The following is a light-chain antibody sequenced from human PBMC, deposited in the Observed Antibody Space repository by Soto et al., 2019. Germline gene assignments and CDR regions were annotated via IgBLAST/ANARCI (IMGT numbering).Light chain of an antibody. V-gene: IGLV2-23*03. J-gene: IGLJ7*01. CDR3: CSYAGSSTFGAV. Sequence: QSALTQPASVSGSPGQSITISCTGTSSDVGSYNLVSWYQQHPGKAPKLMIYEGSKRTSGVSNRFSGSKSGNTASLTISGIQAEDEADYYCCSYAGSSTFGAVFGGGTQLTVL. CDR2: EGS. CDR1: SSDVGSYNL.